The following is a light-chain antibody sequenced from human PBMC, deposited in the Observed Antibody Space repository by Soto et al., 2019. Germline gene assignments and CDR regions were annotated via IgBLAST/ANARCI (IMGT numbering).Light chain of an antibody. J-gene: IGLJ2*01. CDR1: SSNIGSNT. CDR3: AAWDDSLNGLV. V-gene: IGLV1-44*01. CDR2: SND. Sequence: QSVLTQPPSASGTPGQRVTISCSGSSSNIGSNTVNWYQQLPGTAPKLLIYSNDLRPSGVPDRFSGSKSGTSASLAISVLQSEDEADYYCAAWDDSLNGLVFGGGTKLTVL.